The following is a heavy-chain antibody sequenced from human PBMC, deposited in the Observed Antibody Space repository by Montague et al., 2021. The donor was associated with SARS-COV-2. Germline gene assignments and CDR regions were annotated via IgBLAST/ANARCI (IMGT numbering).Heavy chain of an antibody. CDR1: GGSISSSTYY. V-gene: IGHV4-39*01. Sequence: SETLSLTCTVSGGSISSSTYYWSWIRQPPGKGLEWIGSIYYRGSTYYNPSLKSRVFISVDTSKKQLSLTLTSVTAADTAVYYCATQEDPSGGSAGPFDFWGQGTLVTVSS. CDR3: ATQEDPSGGSAGPFDF. D-gene: IGHD6-19*01. CDR2: IYYRGST. J-gene: IGHJ4*02.